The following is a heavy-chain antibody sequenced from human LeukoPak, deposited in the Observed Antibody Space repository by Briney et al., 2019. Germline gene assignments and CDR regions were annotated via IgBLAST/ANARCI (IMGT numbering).Heavy chain of an antibody. V-gene: IGHV4-59*12. CDR3: ARAGVAATPTYNWFDP. Sequence: SETLSLTCTVSSGSISSYYWSWIRQPPGKGLEWIGYISYSGTTYYNPSLKSRVAISVDTSKNQFSLKLSSVTAADTAVYYCARAGVAATPTYNWFDPWGQGTLVTVSS. CDR2: ISYSGTT. D-gene: IGHD6-19*01. J-gene: IGHJ5*02. CDR1: SGSISSYY.